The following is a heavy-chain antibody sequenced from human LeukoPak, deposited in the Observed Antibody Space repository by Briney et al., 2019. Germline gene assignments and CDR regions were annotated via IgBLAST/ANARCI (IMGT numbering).Heavy chain of an antibody. J-gene: IGHJ4*02. CDR2: INPNSGGT. CDR3: ARDWEGSSWYDY. CDR1: GYTFTGYY. Sequence: ASVKVSCKASGYTFTGYYMHWVRQAPGQGLEWMGWINPNSGGTNYAQKFQGRVTMTRDTSISTAYMELSRLRSDDTAVYYCARDWEGSSWYDYWGQGTLATVSS. D-gene: IGHD6-13*01. V-gene: IGHV1-2*02.